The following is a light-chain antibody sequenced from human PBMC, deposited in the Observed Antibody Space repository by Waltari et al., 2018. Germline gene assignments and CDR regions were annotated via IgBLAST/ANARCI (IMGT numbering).Light chain of an antibody. V-gene: IGKV1-39*01. J-gene: IGKJ1*01. CDR2: AVS. CDR3: QQSYINPPT. CDR1: QSVINF. Sequence: DIQMTQSPSSLPASVGDRVTITCRTSQSVINFLNLYQPKPGKAPKLLIDAVSRLQSGVPSRVSGSGSGTDFTLTISSLQPEDFAPYYCQQSYINPPTFGQGTKGGIK.